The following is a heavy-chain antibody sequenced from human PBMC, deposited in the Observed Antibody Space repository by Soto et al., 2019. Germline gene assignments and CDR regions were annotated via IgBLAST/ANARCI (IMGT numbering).Heavy chain of an antibody. CDR2: INTYNGNT. CDR1: GYTFTNYG. J-gene: IGHJ3*02. V-gene: IGHV1-18*01. D-gene: IGHD6-13*01. Sequence: VQLVQSGVEVKKPGASVKVSCKASGYTFTNYGISWVRQAPGQGLEWMGWINTYNGNTNYARKVQGRVTMTTETSTSTAYMELRSLRSDDTAVYYCARDLLYSTRSTVRFDIWGQGTMLTVSS. CDR3: ARDLLYSTRSTVRFDI.